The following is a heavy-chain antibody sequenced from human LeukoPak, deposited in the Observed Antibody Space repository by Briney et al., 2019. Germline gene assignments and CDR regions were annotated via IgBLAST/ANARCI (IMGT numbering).Heavy chain of an antibody. CDR3: ASLYCSRGSCAFDV. Sequence: GGSLRLSCAASGFTVSANYMSWVRQSPGKGLEWVSIIYSGGSTDYADSVKGRFTISKDNSKNTVFLQMNSLRAEDTAVYYCASLYCSRGSCAFDVWGQGTLVTVSP. D-gene: IGHD2-15*01. CDR2: IYSGGST. J-gene: IGHJ5*02. V-gene: IGHV3-66*01. CDR1: GFTVSANY.